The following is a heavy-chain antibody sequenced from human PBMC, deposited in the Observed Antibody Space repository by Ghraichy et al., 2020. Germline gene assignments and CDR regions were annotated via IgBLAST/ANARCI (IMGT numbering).Heavy chain of an antibody. CDR1: GFTFSTYP. CDR3: AKGRVTHDY. J-gene: IGHJ4*02. D-gene: IGHD2-21*02. V-gene: IGHV3-23*01. CDR2: ISASGDNT. Sequence: GGSLRLSCAASGFTFSTYPMNWVRQPPGKGLEWVSSISASGDNTYYADSVKGRFTISRDNSKSTLLLQMNSLRAEDAAIYYCAKGRVTHDYWGQGTLVTVSS.